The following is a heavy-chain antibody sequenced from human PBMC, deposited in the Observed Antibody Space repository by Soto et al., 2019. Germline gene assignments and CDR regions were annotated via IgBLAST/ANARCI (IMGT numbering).Heavy chain of an antibody. V-gene: IGHV3-30*18. CDR1: GFIFSSYA. CDR2: ISHGGNEK. Sequence: QVQLLESGGGVVQPGRSLRLSCAASGFIFSSYAMHWVRQAPGNGLEWVAVISHGGNEKYYADSVEGRFTISRDNSKNMVYLQMIGLRSEDMAVYYCAKVSSARGYYYFAMDVWGQGTTVTVSS. D-gene: IGHD3-10*01. CDR3: AKVSSARGYYYFAMDV. J-gene: IGHJ6*02.